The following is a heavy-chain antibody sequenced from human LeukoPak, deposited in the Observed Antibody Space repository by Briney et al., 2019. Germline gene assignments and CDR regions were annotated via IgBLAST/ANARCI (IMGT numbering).Heavy chain of an antibody. D-gene: IGHD6-13*01. CDR3: ARVPGIAAAGTRLGLSYYGMDV. CDR1: GYTLTELS. J-gene: IGHJ6*02. Sequence: GASVKVSCKVSGYTLTELSMHWVRQAPGKGLEWMGRIIPILGIANYAQKFQGRVTITADKSTSTAYMELSSLRSEDTAVYYCARVPGIAAAGTRLGLSYYGMDVWGQGTTVTVSS. V-gene: IGHV1-69*02. CDR2: IIPILGIA.